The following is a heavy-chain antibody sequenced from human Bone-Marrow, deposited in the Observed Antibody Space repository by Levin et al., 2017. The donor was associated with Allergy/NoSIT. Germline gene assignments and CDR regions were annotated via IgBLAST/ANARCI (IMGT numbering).Heavy chain of an antibody. CDR1: GASISTSY. CDR2: VHYTGNT. D-gene: IGHD3-22*01. Sequence: SQTLSLTCSVSGASISTSYWSWIRQSPGEGLEWLGYVHYTGNTNYNPSLNSRVTISVDTSRNQFSLHLNSVTAADTAVYYCARGYFDSRGYSNAFDCWGQGVLVTVSS. V-gene: IGHV4-59*01. CDR3: ARGYFDSRGYSNAFDC. J-gene: IGHJ4*02.